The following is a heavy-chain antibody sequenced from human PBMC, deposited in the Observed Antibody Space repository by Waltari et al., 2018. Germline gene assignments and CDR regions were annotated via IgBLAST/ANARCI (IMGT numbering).Heavy chain of an antibody. J-gene: IGHJ5*02. V-gene: IGHV3-48*04. CDR2: ISSSSRTI. CDR1: GFTFDSYI. D-gene: IGHD6-13*01. CDR3: ARTPRDTKIAAAAPGWFDP. Sequence: EVQLVESGGGLVQPGGSLRLSCAASGFTFDSYIITWVRQDPGEGPEWVSYISSSSRTIYYADSVKGRFTISRDNAKNSLYLQMNSLRADDTAVYYCARTPRDTKIAAAAPGWFDPWGQGTLVTVSS.